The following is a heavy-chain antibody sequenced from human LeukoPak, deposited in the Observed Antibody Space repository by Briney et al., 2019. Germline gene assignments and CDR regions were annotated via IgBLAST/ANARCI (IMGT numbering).Heavy chain of an antibody. V-gene: IGHV4-59*01. CDR3: ARGEPSYDFVGGSYRFRLDY. Sequence: SETLSLTCTVSGGSIGDYYWPWIRQPPGKGLEYIGFIYYSGVTNYRPSLQSRVTISLDTSKNQFFLKLTSVTPADTAVYYCARGEPSYDFVGGSYRFRLDYWGQGSLVTVSS. CDR1: GGSIGDYY. D-gene: IGHD3-16*02. J-gene: IGHJ4*02. CDR2: IYYSGVT.